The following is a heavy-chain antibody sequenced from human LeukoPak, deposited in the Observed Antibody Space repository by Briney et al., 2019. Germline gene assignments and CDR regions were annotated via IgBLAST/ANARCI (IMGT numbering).Heavy chain of an antibody. Sequence: GGSLRLSCAASGFTFDDYAMHWVRQAPGKGLEWVSGISWNSGSIGYADSVKGRFTISRDNAKNSLYLQMNSLRAEDTALYYCAKGACSGGSCYSDHWGQGTLVTVSS. V-gene: IGHV3-9*01. CDR3: AKGACSGGSCYSDH. J-gene: IGHJ4*02. CDR2: ISWNSGSI. D-gene: IGHD2-15*01. CDR1: GFTFDDYA.